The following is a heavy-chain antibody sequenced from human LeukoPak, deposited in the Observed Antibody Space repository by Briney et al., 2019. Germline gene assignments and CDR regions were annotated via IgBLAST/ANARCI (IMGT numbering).Heavy chain of an antibody. Sequence: GASVKVSCKTSGYMFTNYGINWVRQAPGQGLEWMGWISAYNGNTKYTQKLQDRVTMTTDSSTSTAYMELKTLRSDDTAVYFCARAGYSRFVDDLDYWGQGTLVIVSS. CDR1: GYMFTNYG. CDR3: ARAGYSRFVDDLDY. CDR2: ISAYNGNT. D-gene: IGHD1-26*01. J-gene: IGHJ4*02. V-gene: IGHV1-18*01.